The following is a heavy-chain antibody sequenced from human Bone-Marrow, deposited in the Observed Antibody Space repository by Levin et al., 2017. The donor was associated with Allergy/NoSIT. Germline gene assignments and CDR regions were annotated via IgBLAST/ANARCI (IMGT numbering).Heavy chain of an antibody. Sequence: PGGSLRLSCAASGFPFDNYEMNWVRQAPGKGLEWIAYIDYSGRNIYYADSVQGRFSISRHNANNSLYLQMNGLRAEDTATYYCVGVDGSGYSYRGWFDPWGQGTRVTVSS. V-gene: IGHV3-48*03. D-gene: IGHD3-22*01. CDR3: VGVDGSGYSYRGWFDP. J-gene: IGHJ5*02. CDR2: IDYSGRNI. CDR1: GFPFDNYE.